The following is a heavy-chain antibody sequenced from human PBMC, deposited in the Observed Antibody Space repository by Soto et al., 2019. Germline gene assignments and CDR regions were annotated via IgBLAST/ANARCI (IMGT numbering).Heavy chain of an antibody. CDR2: IYPDDSHT. D-gene: IGHD2-8*01. V-gene: IGHV5-51*01. CDR1: GYSFKTFW. CDR3: ARVRNNGGDGFFDL. Sequence: PGESLKISCRASGYSFKTFWLGWVRQMPGKGLEWMAMIYPDDSHTKYSPSFQGQVTIAVDRSITTAYLQWRSLRASDSGMFYCARVRNNGGDGFFDLWGQGTLVTVSS. J-gene: IGHJ4*02.